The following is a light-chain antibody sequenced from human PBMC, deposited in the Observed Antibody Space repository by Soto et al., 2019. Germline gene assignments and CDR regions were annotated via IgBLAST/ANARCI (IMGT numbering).Light chain of an antibody. V-gene: IGLV2-14*01. Sequence: QSALTQPASVSEYPGQSVTISCTGTSSDIGGYDYVSWYQQHPGSAPTLIIYDVSNRPSGVSDRFSGSKFANTASLTISGLQADDEADYFCSSYSDTSVLVVFGEGTKLTVL. CDR1: SSDIGGYDY. J-gene: IGLJ3*02. CDR2: DVS. CDR3: SSYSDTSVLVV.